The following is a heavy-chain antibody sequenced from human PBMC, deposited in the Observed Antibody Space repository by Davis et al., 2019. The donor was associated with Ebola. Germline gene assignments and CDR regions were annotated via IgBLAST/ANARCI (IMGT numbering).Heavy chain of an antibody. CDR1: GFTFSGSA. CDR3: ARGGYCTGGVCSNWFDP. V-gene: IGHV3-73*01. CDR2: IRSKANSYAT. D-gene: IGHD2-8*02. J-gene: IGHJ5*02. Sequence: GGSLRLSCAASGFTFSGSAMHWVRQASGKGLEWVGRIRSKANSYATAYAASVKGRFTISRDDSKNTAYLQMNSLRAEDTAVYYCARGGYCTGGVCSNWFDPWGQGTLVTVSS.